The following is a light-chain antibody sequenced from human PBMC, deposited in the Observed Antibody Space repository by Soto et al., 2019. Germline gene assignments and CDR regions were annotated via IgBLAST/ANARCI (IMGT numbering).Light chain of an antibody. Sequence: EIVMTQSPATLSLSPWERSTLSFMASQSVRSNLAWYHQKPGQAPRLLIYGASTRATGIPARFSGSGSGTEFTLTINSQQSEDFVVYYCQQYDNWPRTFGQGTKVDIK. CDR2: GAS. V-gene: IGKV3D-15*01. J-gene: IGKJ1*01. CDR1: QSVRSN. CDR3: QQYDNWPRT.